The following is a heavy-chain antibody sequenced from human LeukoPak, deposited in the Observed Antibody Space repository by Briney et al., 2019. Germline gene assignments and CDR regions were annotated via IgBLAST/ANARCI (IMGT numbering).Heavy chain of an antibody. CDR2: ISYDGSNK. J-gene: IGHJ4*02. Sequence: PGGSLRLSCAASGFTFSSYGMHWVRQAPGKGLEWVAVISYDGSNKYYADSVKGRFTISRDNSKNTLYLQMNSLRAEDTAVYYCAYRLDYWGQGTLVTVSS. V-gene: IGHV3-30*03. CDR1: GFTFSSYG. CDR3: AYRLDY.